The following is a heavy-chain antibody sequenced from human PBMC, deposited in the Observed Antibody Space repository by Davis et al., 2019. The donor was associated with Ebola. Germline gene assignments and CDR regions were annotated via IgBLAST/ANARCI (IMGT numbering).Heavy chain of an antibody. CDR1: GFIFSNYA. J-gene: IGHJ4*02. D-gene: IGHD3-3*01. CDR3: AEAYYDFWSGYSN. Sequence: GESLKISCAASGFIFSNYAMHWVRQAPGKGLEWVAVISYDGSNKYYEDSVKGRFTISRDNSKNTLYLQMNSLRAEETAVYYCAEAYYDFWSGYSNWGQGTLVTVSS. CDR2: ISYDGSNK. V-gene: IGHV3-30*04.